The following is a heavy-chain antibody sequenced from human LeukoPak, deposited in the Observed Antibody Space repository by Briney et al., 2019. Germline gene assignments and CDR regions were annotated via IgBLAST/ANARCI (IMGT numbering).Heavy chain of an antibody. V-gene: IGHV4-59*01. CDR1: GGSINNYY. Sequence: SETLSLTCTVSGGSINNYYWSWIRQPPGKGLEWLGYIYYSGSTNYNPSLKSRVTMSVDTSKNQFSLKLSSVTAADTAVYYCARDRSDNWNDIPWDAFDIWGQGTMVTVSS. D-gene: IGHD1-1*01. CDR3: ARDRSDNWNDIPWDAFDI. J-gene: IGHJ3*02. CDR2: IYYSGST.